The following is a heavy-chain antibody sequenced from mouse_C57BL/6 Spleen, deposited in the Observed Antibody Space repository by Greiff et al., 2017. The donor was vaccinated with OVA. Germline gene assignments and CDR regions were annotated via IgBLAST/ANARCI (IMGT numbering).Heavy chain of an antibody. Sequence: VKLVESGPGLVAPSQSLSITCTVSGFSLTSYAISWVRQPPGKGLEWLGVIWTGGGTNYNSALKSRLSISKDNSKSQVFLKMNSLQTDDTARYYCARFYYGSIYWYFDVWGTGTTVTVSS. CDR2: IWTGGGT. D-gene: IGHD1-1*01. CDR1: GFSLTSYA. J-gene: IGHJ1*03. V-gene: IGHV2-9-1*01. CDR3: ARFYYGSIYWYFDV.